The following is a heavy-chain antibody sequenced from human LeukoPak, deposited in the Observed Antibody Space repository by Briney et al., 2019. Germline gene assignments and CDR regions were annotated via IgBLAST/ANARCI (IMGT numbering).Heavy chain of an antibody. V-gene: IGHV3-7*01. CDR1: GFTFSSHW. J-gene: IGHJ3*02. CDR3: ARDRYSSSWFGDDAFDI. Sequence: PGGSLRLSCAASGFTFSSHWMSWVRQAPGKGLEWVANIKQDGSEKYYVDSVKGRFTISRDNAKNSLYLQMNSLRAEDTAVYYCARDRYSSSWFGDDAFDIWGQGTMVTVSS. D-gene: IGHD6-13*01. CDR2: IKQDGSEK.